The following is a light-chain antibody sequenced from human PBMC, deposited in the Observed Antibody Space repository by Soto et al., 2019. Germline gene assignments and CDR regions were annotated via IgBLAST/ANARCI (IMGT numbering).Light chain of an antibody. CDR3: CSYVGTYTSDV. CDR1: SIDVGGYNY. J-gene: IGLJ1*01. CDR2: DVL. V-gene: IGLV2-11*01. Sequence: QSVLTQPRSVSGSPGQSVTISCTGTSIDVGGYNYVSWYQQHPGKAPKLIIYDVLKRPSGVPDRFSGSKSGNTASLSISGLQAEDEADYFCCSYVGTYTSDVFGNGTKLTVL.